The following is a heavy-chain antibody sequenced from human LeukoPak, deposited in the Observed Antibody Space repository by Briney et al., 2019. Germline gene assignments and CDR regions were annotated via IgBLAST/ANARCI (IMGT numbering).Heavy chain of an antibody. CDR3: ARGDDFSGDH. CDR1: GFTFSNFW. D-gene: IGHD1-1*01. Sequence: PGRSLRLSCAVSGFTFSNFWMSWVRQAPGRGLEWVSDIHPEGNEKYHVESVKGRFTISRDNTKNLLFLQMNALRVEYTAVYYCARGDDFSGDHWGQGTLVTVSS. J-gene: IGHJ4*02. CDR2: IHPEGNEK. V-gene: IGHV3-7*04.